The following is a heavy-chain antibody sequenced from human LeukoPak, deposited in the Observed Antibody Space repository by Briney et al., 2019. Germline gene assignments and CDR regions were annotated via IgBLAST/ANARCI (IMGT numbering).Heavy chain of an antibody. Sequence: GGSLTLSCTASGFTVTSNFMSWVRQAPGKGLEWVSVIHSGGTTYYADSVKGRFTISRDISRNALYLQMNSLRGDDTAVYFCAGSAVTNLDSWGQGNLVTASS. CDR1: GFTVTSNF. V-gene: IGHV3-66*01. D-gene: IGHD4-23*01. J-gene: IGHJ4*02. CDR2: IHSGGTT. CDR3: AGSAVTNLDS.